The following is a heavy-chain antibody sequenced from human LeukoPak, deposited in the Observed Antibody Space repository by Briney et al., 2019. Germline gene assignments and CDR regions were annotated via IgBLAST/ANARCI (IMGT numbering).Heavy chain of an antibody. J-gene: IGHJ4*02. D-gene: IGHD7-27*01. V-gene: IGHV3-48*03. Sequence: PGGSLRLSCAASGFTFSSYEMNWLRQAPGKGLEWVSYISSSGSTIYYADSVKGRFTISRDNAKNSLYLQMNSLRTEDTAVYYCAREGFPGFDYWGQGTLVTVSS. CDR2: ISSSGSTI. CDR3: AREGFPGFDY. CDR1: GFTFSSYE.